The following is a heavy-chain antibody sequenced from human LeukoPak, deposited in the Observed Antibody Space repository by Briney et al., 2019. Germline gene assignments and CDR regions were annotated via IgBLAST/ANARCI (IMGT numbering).Heavy chain of an antibody. V-gene: IGHV3-23*01. J-gene: IGHJ4*02. CDR1: GFTFSSYA. CDR3: AKAGGLTYYYDSSGYNY. D-gene: IGHD3-22*01. Sequence: GGSLRLSCAASGFTFSSYATSWVRQAPGKGLEWVSAISGSGGSTYYADSVKGRFTISRDNSKNTLYLQMNSLRAEDTAVYYCAKAGGLTYYYDSSGYNYWGQGTLVTVSS. CDR2: ISGSGGST.